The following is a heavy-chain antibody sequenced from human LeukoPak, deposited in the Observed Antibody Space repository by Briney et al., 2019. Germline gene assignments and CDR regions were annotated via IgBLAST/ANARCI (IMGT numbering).Heavy chain of an antibody. CDR1: GFSLTTSGMC. CDR3: ARRTRAAHDAFDI. D-gene: IGHD6-6*01. CDR2: IDWDDDK. J-gene: IGHJ3*02. Sequence: SGPTLVNPTQTLTLTCTFSGFSLTTSGMCVSWIRQPPGKALEWLARIDWDDDKYYSTSLKTRLTTSKDTSKNQVVLTMTNMDTVDTATYYCARRTRAAHDAFDIWGQGTMVTVSS. V-gene: IGHV2-70*11.